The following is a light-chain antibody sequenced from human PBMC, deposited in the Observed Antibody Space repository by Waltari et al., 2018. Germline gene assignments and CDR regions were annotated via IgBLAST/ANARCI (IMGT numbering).Light chain of an antibody. CDR2: YDN. V-gene: IGLV3-21*04. CDR3: QVWDTGSDQVV. J-gene: IGLJ2*01. Sequence: SYVLTQPPSVSVAPGETAHIICGGDNIGSKSVQGYHQKPGQAPVLVIYYDNDRPAGIPARFSGSNSGNTATLTIARVEAGDEADYFCQVWDTGSDQVVFGGGTKLSVL. CDR1: NIGSKS.